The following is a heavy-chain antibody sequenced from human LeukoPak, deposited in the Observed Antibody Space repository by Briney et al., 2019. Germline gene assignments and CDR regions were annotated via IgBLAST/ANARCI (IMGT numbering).Heavy chain of an antibody. CDR3: ATAKGGYGAFDI. D-gene: IGHD5-12*01. J-gene: IGHJ3*02. CDR2: FDPEDGET. Sequence: ASVKVSCKVSGYTLTELSMHWVRQAPGKGLEWMGGFDPEDGETIYAQKFQGRVTMTEDTSTDTAYMELSSLRSEDTAVYYCATAKGGYGAFDIWGQGTMVTVSP. V-gene: IGHV1-24*01. CDR1: GYTLTELS.